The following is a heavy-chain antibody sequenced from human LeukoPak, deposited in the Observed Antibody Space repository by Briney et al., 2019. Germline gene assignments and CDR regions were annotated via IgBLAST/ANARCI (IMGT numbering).Heavy chain of an antibody. CDR1: GFTVSSNY. CDR2: IYSGGST. Sequence: PGGSLRLSCAASGFTVSSNYMSWVRQAPGKGLEWVSVIYSGGSTYYADSVKGRFTISRDNSKNTLYLQMNGLRAEDTAVYYCASGPYYYYGMDVWGQGTTVTVSS. V-gene: IGHV3-66*02. CDR3: ASGPYYYYGMDV. J-gene: IGHJ6*02.